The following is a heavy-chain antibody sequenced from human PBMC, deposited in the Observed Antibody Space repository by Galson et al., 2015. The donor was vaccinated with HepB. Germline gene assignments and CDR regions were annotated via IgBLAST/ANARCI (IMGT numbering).Heavy chain of an antibody. CDR2: ISSSSSTI. Sequence: SLRLSCAASGFTFSSYSMNWVRQAPGKGLEWVSYISSSSSTIYYADSVKGRFTISRDNAKNSLYLQMNSLRDEDTAVYYCVRDSPYYDILTVAYYYYMDVWGKGTTVTVSS. CDR1: GFTFSSYS. V-gene: IGHV3-48*02. D-gene: IGHD3-9*01. J-gene: IGHJ6*03. CDR3: VRDSPYYDILTVAYYYYMDV.